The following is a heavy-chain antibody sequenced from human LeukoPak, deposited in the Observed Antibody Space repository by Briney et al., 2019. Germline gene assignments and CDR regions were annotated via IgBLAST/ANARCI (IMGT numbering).Heavy chain of an antibody. CDR2: IWYDGSNK. J-gene: IGHJ4*02. CDR3: ATIAAADTFDY. Sequence: GGSLRLSCAASGFTFSSYWMSWVRQAPGKGLEWVAVIWYDGSNKYYADSVKGRFTISRDNSKNTLYLQMNSLRAEDTAVYYCATIAAADTFDYWGQGTLVTVSS. D-gene: IGHD6-13*01. V-gene: IGHV3-33*08. CDR1: GFTFSSYW.